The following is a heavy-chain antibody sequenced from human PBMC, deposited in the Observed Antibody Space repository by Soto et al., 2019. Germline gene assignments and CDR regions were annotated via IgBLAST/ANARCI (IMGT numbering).Heavy chain of an antibody. CDR2: IGTAGDT. J-gene: IGHJ4*02. CDR3: ARGGGYYDYVWGSYRPLDY. CDR1: GFTFSSYD. V-gene: IGHV3-13*01. Sequence: GGSLRLSCAASGFTFSSYDMHWVRQATGKGLEWVSAIGTAGDTYYPGSVKGRFTISRENAKNSLYLQMNSLRAEDTAVYYCARGGGYYDYVWGSYRPLDYWGQGTLVTVSS. D-gene: IGHD3-16*02.